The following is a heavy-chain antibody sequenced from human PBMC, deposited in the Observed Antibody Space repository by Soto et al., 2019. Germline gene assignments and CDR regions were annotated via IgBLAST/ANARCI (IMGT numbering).Heavy chain of an antibody. J-gene: IGHJ4*02. V-gene: IGHV3-30*18. CDR1: GFTFSDYG. Sequence: QVQLVESGGGVVQPGRSLRLSCAASGFTFSDYGMHWVRQAPGKGLEWVAVISYDGAKVYYVDSVKGRFTISRDSSQNTLYLQMNSLRAEDTAVYYCAKDLSIVATIQYFDYWGQGTLVTVSS. CDR3: AKDLSIVATIQYFDY. D-gene: IGHD5-12*01. CDR2: ISYDGAKV.